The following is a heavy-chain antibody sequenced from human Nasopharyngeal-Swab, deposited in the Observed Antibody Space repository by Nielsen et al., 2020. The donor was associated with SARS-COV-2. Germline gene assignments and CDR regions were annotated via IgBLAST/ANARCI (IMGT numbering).Heavy chain of an antibody. CDR3: AKDGSSSPTY. J-gene: IGHJ4*02. CDR1: GFSFSTYA. D-gene: IGHD6-13*01. V-gene: IGHV3-23*01. Sequence: GESLKISCAASGFSFSTYAMSWVRQAPGKGLEWVSAISGSGGDTYYADSVKGRFTISRENSKNTLYLRMNSLRAEDTAVYYCAKDGSSSPTYWGQGTLVTVSS. CDR2: ISGSGGDT.